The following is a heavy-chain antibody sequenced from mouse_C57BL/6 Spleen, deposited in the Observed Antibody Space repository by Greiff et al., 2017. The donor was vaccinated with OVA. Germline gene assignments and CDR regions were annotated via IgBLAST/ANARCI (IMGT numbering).Heavy chain of an antibody. J-gene: IGHJ2*01. Sequence: VQLQQSGAELVRPGTSVKMSCKASGYTFTNYWIGWAKQRPGHGLEWIGDIYPGGGYTNYNEKFKGKATLTADKSSSTAYMQFSSLTSEDSAIYYWARGDDYDEGYYFDYWGQGTTLTVSS. CDR2: IYPGGGYT. V-gene: IGHV1-63*01. CDR1: GYTFTNYW. CDR3: ARGDDYDEGYYFDY. D-gene: IGHD2-4*01.